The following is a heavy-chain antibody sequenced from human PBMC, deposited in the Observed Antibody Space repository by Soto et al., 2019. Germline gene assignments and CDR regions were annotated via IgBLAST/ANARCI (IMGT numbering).Heavy chain of an antibody. J-gene: IGHJ6*02. V-gene: IGHV3-21*01. CDR3: AREHWLVGLDYQYYGIDV. CDR1: GFTFSSYS. CDR2: ITSTGSYI. Sequence: GGSLRLSCAASGFTFSSYSMNWVSQAPGKGLEWVSSITSTGSYIHYADSLKGRITISRDNAKNSLYLQMNSLRVEDTAVYYCAREHWLVGLDYQYYGIDVWGQGTTVTDSS. D-gene: IGHD6-19*01.